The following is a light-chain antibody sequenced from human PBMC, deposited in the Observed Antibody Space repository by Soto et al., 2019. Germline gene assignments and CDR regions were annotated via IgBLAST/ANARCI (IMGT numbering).Light chain of an antibody. J-gene: IGLJ2*01. V-gene: IGLV2-8*01. CDR3: SSYTGSNNLGV. CDR2: EVS. CDR1: SSDVGDYNY. Sequence: QSVLTQPPSASGSPGQSVTISCTGTSSDVGDYNYVSWYQQHPGKAPKLIIYEVSKRPSGVPDRFSGSKSGNTASLTVSGLQAEDEADYYCSSYTGSNNLGVFGAGTKVTVL.